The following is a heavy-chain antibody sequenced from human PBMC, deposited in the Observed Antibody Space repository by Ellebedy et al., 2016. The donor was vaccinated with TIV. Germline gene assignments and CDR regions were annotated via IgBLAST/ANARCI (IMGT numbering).Heavy chain of an antibody. V-gene: IGHV3-23*01. Sequence: GGSLRLSCAASGFTFSSHAISWVRQTPGKGLEWVSGISAGGDSTYYVDPVKGRFTISRDNSKKTLYLQMNSLRAEDTAVYYCVKLDSSGFYYGRLDYWGQGTLVTVSS. CDR1: GFTFSSHA. J-gene: IGHJ4*02. D-gene: IGHD3-22*01. CDR3: VKLDSSGFYYGRLDY. CDR2: ISAGGDST.